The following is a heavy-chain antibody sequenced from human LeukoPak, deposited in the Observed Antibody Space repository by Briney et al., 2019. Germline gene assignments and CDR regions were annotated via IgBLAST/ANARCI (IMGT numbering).Heavy chain of an antibody. CDR3: ARGIEGAMDFDY. J-gene: IGHJ4*02. CDR1: GFTFSSYA. CDR2: ISYDGSNK. Sequence: GRSLRLSCAASGFTFSSYAMHWVRQAPGKGLEWVAVISYDGSNKYYADSVKGRFTFSRDNSKNTLYLQMNSLRAEDTAVYYCARGIEGAMDFDYWGQGTLVTVSS. V-gene: IGHV3-30-3*01. D-gene: IGHD1-26*01.